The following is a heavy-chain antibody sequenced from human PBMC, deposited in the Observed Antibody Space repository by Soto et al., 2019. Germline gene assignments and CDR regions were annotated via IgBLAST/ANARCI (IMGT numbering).Heavy chain of an antibody. Sequence: ETLSLTCTVSGGSISSSSYYWGWIRQPPGKGLEWIGSIYYSGSTYYNPSLKSRVTISVDTSKNQFSLKLSSVTAADTAVYYCARHHWNYGANWFDPWGQGTLVTVSS. CDR1: GGSISSSSYY. J-gene: IGHJ5*02. CDR3: ARHHWNYGANWFDP. V-gene: IGHV4-39*01. D-gene: IGHD1-7*01. CDR2: IYYSGST.